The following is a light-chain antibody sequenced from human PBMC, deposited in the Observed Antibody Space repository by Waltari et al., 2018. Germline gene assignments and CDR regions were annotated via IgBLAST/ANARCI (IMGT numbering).Light chain of an antibody. CDR3: QQYNIWPPLT. CDR2: GAS. CDR1: QTVRTN. Sequence: EIVMTQSPATLSVSPGERVSLHCRASQTVRTNLAWYQQKPGQSPRLLIYGASTRAPGVPAKFSGSGSGTEFTLVISSLQSEDLAVYYCQQYNIWPPLTFGGGTKLEIK. V-gene: IGKV3-15*01. J-gene: IGKJ4*01.